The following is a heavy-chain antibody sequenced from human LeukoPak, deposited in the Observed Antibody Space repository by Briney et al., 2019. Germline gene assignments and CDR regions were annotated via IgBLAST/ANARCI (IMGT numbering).Heavy chain of an antibody. V-gene: IGHV4-59*10. CDR2: VYTSGST. Sequence: PSETLSLTCAVYGGSFSSYYWSWIRQAAGKGLEWIGRVYTSGSTNYNPSLESRVTISVDTSKNQFSLNLSSVTAADTAVYYCAGGVTIVRGTSKHFDYWGQGTLVTVSS. J-gene: IGHJ4*02. CDR3: AGGVTIVRGTSKHFDY. CDR1: GGSFSSYY. D-gene: IGHD3-10*01.